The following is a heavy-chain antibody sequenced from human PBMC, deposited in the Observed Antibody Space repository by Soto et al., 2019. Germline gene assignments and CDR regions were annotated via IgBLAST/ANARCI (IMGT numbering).Heavy chain of an antibody. Sequence: SQTLSLTCDISGDSVSSNRAGWNWIRHSPSRGLEWLGRTYYRIKWFNDYAVSVRSRMTITPDTSKNQFSLQVHFVIPEDTAVYHCARDQEMATIPVIFDYWGQGTPVTVSS. CDR1: GDSVSSNRAG. J-gene: IGHJ4*02. D-gene: IGHD2-21*01. CDR3: ARDQEMATIPVIFDY. V-gene: IGHV6-1*01. CDR2: TYYRIKWFN.